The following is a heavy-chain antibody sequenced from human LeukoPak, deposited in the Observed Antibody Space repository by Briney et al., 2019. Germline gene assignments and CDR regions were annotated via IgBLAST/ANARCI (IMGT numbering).Heavy chain of an antibody. CDR2: SNHSGST. J-gene: IGHJ6*04. V-gene: IGHV4-34*01. D-gene: IGHD6-13*01. CDR3: ARGCRAAGHFYYYYYYGMDV. Sequence: SETLSLTCAVYGGSFSGYYWSWIRQPPGKGLEWIGESNHSGSTNYNPSLKSRVTISVDTSKNQFSLKLSSVTAADTAVYYCARGCRAAGHFYYYYYYGMDVWGKGTTVTVSS. CDR1: GGSFSGYY.